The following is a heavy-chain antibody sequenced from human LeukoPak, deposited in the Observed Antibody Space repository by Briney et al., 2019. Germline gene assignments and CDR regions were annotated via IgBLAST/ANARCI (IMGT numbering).Heavy chain of an antibody. CDR3: TRGAGWLIDY. J-gene: IGHJ4*02. D-gene: IGHD3-16*01. Sequence: PSETLSLTCTVSDDSISDYYRGWIRQPPGKGLEWIGYFHNSGTSTYNPSLKSRVTISADTSKNQFSLKLHSLTTADTAVYYCTRGAGWLIDYWGQGILVTVSS. CDR1: DDSISDYY. V-gene: IGHV4-59*01. CDR2: FHNSGTS.